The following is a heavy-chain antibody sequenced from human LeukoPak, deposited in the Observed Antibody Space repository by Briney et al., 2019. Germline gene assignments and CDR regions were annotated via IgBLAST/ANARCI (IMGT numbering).Heavy chain of an antibody. CDR2: ISGDGVSS. D-gene: IGHD5-24*01. V-gene: IGHV3-43*02. Sequence: GGSLRISCAASGFMFDDYAMHWVRQVPGRGLEWVSLISGDGVSSFYADSVRGRFTISRDNNNNSLSLQMFSLTTEDTAFYYCAREQFSHTSNYFYNWGQGIMVTVSS. J-gene: IGHJ4*02. CDR1: GFMFDDYA. CDR3: AREQFSHTSNYFYN.